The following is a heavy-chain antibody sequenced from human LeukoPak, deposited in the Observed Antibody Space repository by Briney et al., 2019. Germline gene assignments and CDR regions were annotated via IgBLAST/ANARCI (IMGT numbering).Heavy chain of an antibody. CDR2: MNPNSGNT. Sequence: GASVKVSCKASGYTFTSYHINWVRQATGQGLEWMGWMNPNSGNTGYAQKFQDRVTMTRNTSISTAYMELNSMRSEDTAVYYCARESYDILTGYYDWGQGTLVTVSS. CDR1: GYTFTSYH. J-gene: IGHJ4*02. CDR3: ARESYDILTGYYD. V-gene: IGHV1-8*01. D-gene: IGHD3-9*01.